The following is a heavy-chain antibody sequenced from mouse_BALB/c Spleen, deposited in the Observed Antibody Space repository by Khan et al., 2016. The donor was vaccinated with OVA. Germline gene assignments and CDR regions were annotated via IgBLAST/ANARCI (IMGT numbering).Heavy chain of an antibody. V-gene: IGHV1S81*02. D-gene: IGHD2-1*01. Sequence: QVQLQQSGAELVKPGASVRLSCKASGYTFTSYYLYWVKQRPGQGHEWIGDINPNNGGTNFNEKFKSKATLTVDQSSSTAYMQLSSLTSEDSAVYYCTRSGYGTFAYWGQGTLVTVSA. J-gene: IGHJ3*01. CDR3: TRSGYGTFAY. CDR2: INPNNGGT. CDR1: GYTFTSYY.